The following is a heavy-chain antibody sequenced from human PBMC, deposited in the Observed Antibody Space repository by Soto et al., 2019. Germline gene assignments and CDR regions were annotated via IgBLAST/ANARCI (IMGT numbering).Heavy chain of an antibody. J-gene: IGHJ4*02. Sequence: SETLSLTCTVSGGSISSYYWSWIRQPPGKGLEWIGYIYYSGSTNYNPSLKSRVTISVDTSKNQFSLKLSSVTAADTAVYYCARSSVRYFDWYYFDYWGQGTLVTV. CDR2: IYYSGST. CDR1: GGSISSYY. CDR3: ARSSVRYFDWYYFDY. D-gene: IGHD3-9*01. V-gene: IGHV4-59*01.